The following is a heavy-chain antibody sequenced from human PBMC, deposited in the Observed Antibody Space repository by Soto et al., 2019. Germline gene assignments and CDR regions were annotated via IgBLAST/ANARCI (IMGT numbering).Heavy chain of an antibody. V-gene: IGHV3-21*01. Sequence: EVQLVDSGGGLVKPGGSLRLSCEASGFSFSSHSMNWVRQAPGKGLEWVASIGDSSSYTYYADSVKGRFTISRDNAKNSLYLQMNSLRAYGTAVYYCASDQRYLRRGYSDYWGQGTLVAVSS. CDR2: IGDSSSYT. CDR3: ASDQRYLRRGYSDY. J-gene: IGHJ4*02. CDR1: GFSFSSHS. D-gene: IGHD5-12*01.